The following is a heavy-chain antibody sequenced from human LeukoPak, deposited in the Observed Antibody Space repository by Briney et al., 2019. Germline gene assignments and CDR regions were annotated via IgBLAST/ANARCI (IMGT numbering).Heavy chain of an antibody. D-gene: IGHD4-17*01. J-gene: IGHJ1*01. Sequence: GGSLRLSCAASGFTFSSYSMNWVRQAPGKGLEWVSSISSSSSYIYYADSVKGRFTISRDNAKNSLYLQMNSLRAEDTAVYYCARGSRDGNYVRYFQHWGQRRLVTVSS. CDR3: ARGSRDGNYVRYFQH. V-gene: IGHV3-21*01. CDR2: ISSSSSYI. CDR1: GFTFSSYS.